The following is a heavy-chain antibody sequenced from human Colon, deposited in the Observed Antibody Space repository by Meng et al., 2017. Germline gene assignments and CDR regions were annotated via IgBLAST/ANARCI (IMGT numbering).Heavy chain of an antibody. Sequence: ASVKVSCKPSGYNFPDYYIHWVRRAPGQGLEWMGRINPKSGDTHYAQKFQARVTMTGDTSISTAYMGLRGLRSDDTAMYYCARDEDISAAGKLFGDYWGQGTLVTVSS. J-gene: IGHJ4*02. CDR1: GYNFPDYY. CDR2: INPKSGDT. CDR3: ARDEDISAAGKLFGDY. V-gene: IGHV1-2*06. D-gene: IGHD6-25*01.